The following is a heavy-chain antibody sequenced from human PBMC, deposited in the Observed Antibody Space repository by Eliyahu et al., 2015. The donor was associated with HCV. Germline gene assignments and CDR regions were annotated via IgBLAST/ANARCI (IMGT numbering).Heavy chain of an antibody. CDR1: VGSFSYYX. CDR2: INXGGTT. CDR3: ARGFYGSGPYYKRQDYYYGLDV. Sequence: QVQLQQWGAGLLKPSETLSXTCAVYVGSFSYYXWXXVRQPPGKGLEWIGEINXGGTTNYNPSLESRVTISIDTSKNQLSLKLTSVTAADTAVYYCARGFYGSGPYYKRQDYYYGLDVWGQGTTVTVSS. J-gene: IGHJ6*02. V-gene: IGHV4-34*02. D-gene: IGHD3-10*01.